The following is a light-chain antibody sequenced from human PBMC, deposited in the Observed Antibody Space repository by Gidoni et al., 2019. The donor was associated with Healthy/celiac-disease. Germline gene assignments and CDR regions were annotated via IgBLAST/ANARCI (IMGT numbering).Light chain of an antibody. CDR3: QQFNSYPPLT. V-gene: IGKV1-13*02. CDR1: QGISSA. Sequence: VDRVTITCRASQGISSALAWYQQKPGKAPKLLIYDASSLESGVPSRFSGSGSGTDFTLTISSMQPEDFATYYCQQFNSYPPLTFGGGTKVEIK. J-gene: IGKJ4*01. CDR2: DAS.